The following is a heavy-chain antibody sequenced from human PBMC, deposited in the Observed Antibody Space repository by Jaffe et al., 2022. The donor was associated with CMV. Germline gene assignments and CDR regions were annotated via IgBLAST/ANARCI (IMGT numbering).Heavy chain of an antibody. CDR1: GGSFSGYY. V-gene: IGHV4-34*01. CDR3: ARGRVLLYGYYFDY. Sequence: QVQLQQWGAGLLKPSETLSLTCAVYGGSFSGYYWSWIRQPPGKGLEWIGEINHSGSTNYNPSLKSRVTISVDSSKNQFSLKLSSVTAADTAVYYCARGRVLLYGYYFDYWGQGTLVTVSS. D-gene: IGHD4-17*01. CDR2: INHSGST. J-gene: IGHJ4*02.